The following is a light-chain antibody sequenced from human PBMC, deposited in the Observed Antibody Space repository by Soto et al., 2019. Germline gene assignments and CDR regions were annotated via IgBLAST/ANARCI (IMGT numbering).Light chain of an antibody. J-gene: IGKJ5*01. CDR2: DAS. V-gene: IGKV3D-20*02. CDR1: QSVSSSY. Sequence: EIVLTQSPGTMSLSPVSRATLSCRVSQSVSSSYLAWYQQKPGQAPRLLIYDASNRATGIPARFSGSGSGTDFTLTISSLEPEDFAVYYCQQRSNWSFTFGQGTRLEIK. CDR3: QQRSNWSFT.